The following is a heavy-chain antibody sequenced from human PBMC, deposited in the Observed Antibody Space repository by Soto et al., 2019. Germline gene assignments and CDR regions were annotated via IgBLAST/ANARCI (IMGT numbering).Heavy chain of an antibody. CDR3: AKAREDIVLLVALDY. Sequence: LRLSCAASEFTVSSNYMNWVRQAPGKGLECVSTIYSGGSTYYADSVKGRFTISRDDSKNTLYLQMNNLRPEDTAVYYCAKAREDIVLLVALDYWGQGTLVTVSS. J-gene: IGHJ4*02. D-gene: IGHD2-8*01. CDR1: EFTVSSNY. V-gene: IGHV3-66*02. CDR2: IYSGGST.